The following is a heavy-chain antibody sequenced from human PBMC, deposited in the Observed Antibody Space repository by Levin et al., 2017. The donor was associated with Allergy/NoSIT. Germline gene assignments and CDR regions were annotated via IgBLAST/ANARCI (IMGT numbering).Heavy chain of an antibody. CDR2: IYSSGSA. V-gene: IGHV4-61*02. CDR1: FFSLRRGRSY. J-gene: IGHJ4*02. Sequence: PSSPLSLPFPFSFFSLRRGRSYWSWIRQPAAKGLEWIGRIYSSGSANYNPSLKSRVTISVDTSKNQFSLKLSSVTAADTAVYYCARAEVGSEHWGQGTLVTVSS. CDR3: ARAEVGSEH. D-gene: IGHD3-10*01.